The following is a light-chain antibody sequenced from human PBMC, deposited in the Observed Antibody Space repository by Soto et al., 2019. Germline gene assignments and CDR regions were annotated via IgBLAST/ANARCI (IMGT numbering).Light chain of an antibody. V-gene: IGLV1-40*01. CDR1: SSNIGAGYD. CDR3: QSYDSSLSVNYV. Sequence: QSVLTHPPSVSGAPGQRFTISCTGSSSNIGAGYDVHWYQQLPGTAPKILIYGNTNRPSGVPDRFSGSKSGTSASLAITGLQAEDEADYYCQSYDSSLSVNYVFGTGTKVTVL. CDR2: GNT. J-gene: IGLJ1*01.